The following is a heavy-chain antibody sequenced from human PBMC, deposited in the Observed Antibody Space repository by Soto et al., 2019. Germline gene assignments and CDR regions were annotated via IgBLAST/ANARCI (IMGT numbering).Heavy chain of an antibody. CDR1: GYSISSGYY. CDR3: ARVDPLRSSPGGWFAP. D-gene: IGHD6-13*01. Sequence: PSETLSLTCAVSGYSISSGYYWGWIRQPPGKGLEWIGSIYHSGSTYYNPSLKSRVTISVDTSKNQFSLKLSSVTAADTAVYYCARVDPLRSSPGGWFAPWGQGTLVTVSS. V-gene: IGHV4-38-2*01. CDR2: IYHSGST. J-gene: IGHJ5*02.